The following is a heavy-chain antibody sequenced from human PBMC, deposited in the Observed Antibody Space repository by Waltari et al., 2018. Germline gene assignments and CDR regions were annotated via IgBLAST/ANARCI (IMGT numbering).Heavy chain of an antibody. CDR1: GYTFTSYD. CDR3: ARSVAVAGNIAYYGMDV. CDR2: MNPNSGNT. Sequence: QVQLVQSGAEVKKPGASVKVSCKASGYTFTSYDINWVRQPTGQGLEWMGWMNPNSGNTGYAQKFQGRVTMTRNTSISTAYMELSSLRSEDTAVYYCARSVAVAGNIAYYGMDVWGQGTTVTVSS. V-gene: IGHV1-8*01. D-gene: IGHD6-19*01. J-gene: IGHJ6*02.